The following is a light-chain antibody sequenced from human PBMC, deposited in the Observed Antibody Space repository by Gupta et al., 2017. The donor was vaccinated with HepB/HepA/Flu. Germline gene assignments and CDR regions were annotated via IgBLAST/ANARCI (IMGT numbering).Light chain of an antibody. V-gene: IGKV3-20*01. CDR1: QSISSSY. J-gene: IGKJ1*01. Sequence: IVLTQSTVTLSLSPGERDTLSCSTRQSISSSYLAWYQQKPGQAPTLLIYGASRRAPGVPARCISSRCCANFTLPIIRLQSQDVAVYYYQHHSSTSKWTFGQGTTVEI. CDR3: QHHSSTSKWT. CDR2: GAS.